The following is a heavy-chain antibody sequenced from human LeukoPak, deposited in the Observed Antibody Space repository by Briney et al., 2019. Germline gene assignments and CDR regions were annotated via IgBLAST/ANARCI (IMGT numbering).Heavy chain of an antibody. CDR2: IYHSGST. D-gene: IGHD6-6*01. CDR1: GYSISSGYY. Sequence: PSETLSLTCTVSGYSISSGYYWGWIRQPPGKGLEWIGSIYHSGSTYYNPSLKSRVTISVDTSKNQFYLKLSSVTAADTAVFYCARVPHSSSSEWFDPWGQGTLVTVSS. CDR3: ARVPHSSSSEWFDP. V-gene: IGHV4-38-2*02. J-gene: IGHJ5*02.